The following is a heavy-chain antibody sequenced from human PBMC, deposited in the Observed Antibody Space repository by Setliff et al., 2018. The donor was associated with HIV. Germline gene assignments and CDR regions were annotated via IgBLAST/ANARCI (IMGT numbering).Heavy chain of an antibody. D-gene: IGHD6-19*01. Sequence: RASVKVSCKASGYTFTDYYIHWVRQAPGQGLEWMGWINPNSGSTTYAQKFQGRVTMTRDTSISAAYMGLTRLRSDDTAVYYCARAPLRSGWYLPHFQHWGQGTLVTVPQ. CDR3: ARAPLRSGWYLPHFQH. V-gene: IGHV1-2*02. CDR2: INPNSGST. CDR1: GYTFTDYY. J-gene: IGHJ1*01.